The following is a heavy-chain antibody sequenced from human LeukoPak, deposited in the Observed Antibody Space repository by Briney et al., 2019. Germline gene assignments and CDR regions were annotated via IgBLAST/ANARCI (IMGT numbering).Heavy chain of an antibody. J-gene: IGHJ4*02. CDR3: AKGYRGNYDY. V-gene: IGHV3-23*01. CDR2: ISDRDGST. D-gene: IGHD1-26*01. Sequence: GGSLRLSCAASGFIFSNYAMTWVRPAPGKGLEWVSAISDRDGSTYYADSVKGRFTSPRDNSKNTLYLKMNSLRAEDTAVYYCAKGYRGNYDYWGQGTLVTVSS. CDR1: GFIFSNYA.